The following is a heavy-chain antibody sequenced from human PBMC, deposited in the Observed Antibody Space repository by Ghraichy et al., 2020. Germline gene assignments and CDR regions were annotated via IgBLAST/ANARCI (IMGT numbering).Heavy chain of an antibody. CDR1: QFTFSRHH. Sequence: GESLNISCAASQFTFSRHHMNWVRQAPGKGLEWLSYISSDSRAIVYADSVKGRFTISRDNAKNSLFLQMNSLRDEDTAVYYCARDYAWANDYWGQGTLVTVSS. J-gene: IGHJ4*02. CDR2: ISSDSRAI. V-gene: IGHV3-48*02. D-gene: IGHD2-2*01. CDR3: ARDYAWANDY.